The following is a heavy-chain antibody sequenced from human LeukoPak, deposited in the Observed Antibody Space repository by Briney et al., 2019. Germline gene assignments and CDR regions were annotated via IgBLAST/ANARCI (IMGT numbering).Heavy chain of an antibody. J-gene: IGHJ4*02. D-gene: IGHD2-15*01. V-gene: IGHV3-53*01. Sequence: GGSLRLSCAASGFTVSSNYMSWVRQAPGKGLEWVSVIYSGGSTYYVDSVKGRSTISRDNSKNTLYLQMNSLRAEDTAVYYCARESCSGGSCYSDYWGQGTLVTVSS. CDR3: ARESCSGGSCYSDY. CDR2: IYSGGST. CDR1: GFTVSSNY.